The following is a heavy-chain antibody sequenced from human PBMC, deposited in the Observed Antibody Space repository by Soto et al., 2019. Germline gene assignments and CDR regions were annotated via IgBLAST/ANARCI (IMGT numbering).Heavy chain of an antibody. D-gene: IGHD3-10*01. CDR3: ARESMVRGVN. Sequence: SETLSLTCAVYGGSFSGYYWSWIRQPPGKGLEWIGEINHSGSTNYNPSLKSRVTISVDTSKNQFSLKLSSVTAADTAVYYCARESMVRGVNWGQGTLVT. CDR2: INHSGST. CDR1: GGSFSGYY. V-gene: IGHV4-34*01. J-gene: IGHJ4*02.